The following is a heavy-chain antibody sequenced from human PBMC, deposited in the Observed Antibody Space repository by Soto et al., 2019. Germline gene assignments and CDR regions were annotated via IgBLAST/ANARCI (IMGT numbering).Heavy chain of an antibody. D-gene: IGHD4-4*01. CDR2: IYYSGST. CDR1: GGSISSGDYY. J-gene: IGHJ4*02. V-gene: IGHV4-30-4*01. Sequence: SETLSLTCTVSGGSISSGDYYWSWIRQPPGKGLEWIGYIYYSGSTYYNPSLKSRVTISVDTSKNQFSLKLSSVTAADTAVYYCARFVYDCSSDFDYWGQGTLVTVSS. CDR3: ARFVYDCSSDFDY.